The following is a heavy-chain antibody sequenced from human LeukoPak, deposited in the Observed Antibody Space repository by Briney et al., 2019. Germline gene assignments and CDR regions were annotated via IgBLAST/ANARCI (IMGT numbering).Heavy chain of an antibody. CDR2: IYYSGST. V-gene: IGHV4-39*01. CDR3: ARRKTTVTTPRINWFDP. D-gene: IGHD4-17*01. J-gene: IGHJ5*02. CDR1: GGSISSSSYY. Sequence: PSETLSLTCTVSGGSISSSSYYWGWIRQPPGKGLEWIGSIYYSGSTYYNPSLKSRVTISVDTSKNQFSLKLSSVTAADTAVYYCARRKTTVTTPRINWFDPWGQGTLVTVSS.